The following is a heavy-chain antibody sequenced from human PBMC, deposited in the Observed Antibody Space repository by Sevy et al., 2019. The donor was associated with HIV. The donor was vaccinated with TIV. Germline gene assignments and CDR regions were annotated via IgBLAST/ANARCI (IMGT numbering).Heavy chain of an antibody. J-gene: IGHJ4*02. Sequence: GGSLRLSCAASGFTFSSYSMNWVRQAPGKGLEWVSSISGSSNYLYYAESLKGRFIISRDNAKNTLYLQMNSLRADDTAVYYCATGPPDGSYDYFDYWGLGTLVTVSS. CDR1: GFTFSSYS. D-gene: IGHD1-26*01. CDR3: ATGPPDGSYDYFDY. V-gene: IGHV3-21*06. CDR2: ISGSSNYL.